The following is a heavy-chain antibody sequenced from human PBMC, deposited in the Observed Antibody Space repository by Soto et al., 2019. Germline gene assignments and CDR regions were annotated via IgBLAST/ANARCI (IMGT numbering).Heavy chain of an antibody. D-gene: IGHD3-10*01. Sequence: SETLSLTCSVSGASVTNYYWSWIRQSPGKGLEWIGYISYGGTTNFNSSLKGRVTVSMDMSKNQFSLTLNSVTAADTAVYYCAMYYGHGQDYWGQGTLVTVSS. J-gene: IGHJ4*02. CDR3: AMYYGHGQDY. V-gene: IGHV4-59*02. CDR1: GASVTNYY. CDR2: ISYGGTT.